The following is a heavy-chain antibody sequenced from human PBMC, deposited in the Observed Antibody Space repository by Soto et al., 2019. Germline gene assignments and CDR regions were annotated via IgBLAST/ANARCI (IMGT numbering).Heavy chain of an antibody. CDR2: IYHSGST. CDR3: AREDILTGYYDYYYYYMDV. Sequence: QVQLQESGPGLVKPSGTLSLTCAVSSGSISSSNWWSWVRQPPGKGLEWIGEIYHSGSTNYNPSLQSRVTISVDKSKNQFSLKLSSVTAADTAVYYCAREDILTGYYDYYYYYMDVWGKGTTVTVSS. CDR1: SGSISSSNW. V-gene: IGHV4-4*02. D-gene: IGHD3-9*01. J-gene: IGHJ6*03.